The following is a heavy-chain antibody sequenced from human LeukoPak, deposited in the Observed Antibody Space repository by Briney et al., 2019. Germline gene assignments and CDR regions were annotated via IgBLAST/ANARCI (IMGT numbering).Heavy chain of an antibody. CDR3: AREGIRRDGYRRVDY. J-gene: IGHJ4*02. CDR1: GESFSGYS. Sequence: SETLSLTCAVYGESFSGYSWSWIRQPPGKGLEWIGEVNHSGSTNYSPSLKSRVTISVDTSKNQFSLKLRSVTAADTAVYYCAREGIRRDGYRRVDYWGQGTLVTVSS. CDR2: VNHSGST. V-gene: IGHV4-34*01. D-gene: IGHD5-24*01.